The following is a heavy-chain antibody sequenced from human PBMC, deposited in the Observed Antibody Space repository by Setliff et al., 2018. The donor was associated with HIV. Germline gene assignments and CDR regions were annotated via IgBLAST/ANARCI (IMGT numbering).Heavy chain of an antibody. D-gene: IGHD3-3*01. CDR3: ARGRQFTFWSAYMHMDV. V-gene: IGHV4-39*07. J-gene: IGHJ6*03. Sequence: SETLSLTCAVSGGSISISNYYWVWIRQPPGKELEWIGSFYYSGSTYYNPSLKSRVTISLDTSKNQFSLKVDSVTAADTAVYYCARGRQFTFWSAYMHMDVWGKGTSVTVSS. CDR1: GGSISISNYY. CDR2: FYYSGST.